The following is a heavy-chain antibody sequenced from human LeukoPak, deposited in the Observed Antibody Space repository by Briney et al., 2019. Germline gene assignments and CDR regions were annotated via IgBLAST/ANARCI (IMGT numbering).Heavy chain of an antibody. V-gene: IGHV3-30*02. CDR3: AKDALPGYDFWSGYSEGYFDY. Sequence: GSLRLSCAASGFTFSSYGMHWVRQAPGKGLEWVAFIRYDGSNKYYADSVKGRFTISRDNSKNTLYLQMNSLRAEDTAVYYCAKDALPGYDFWSGYSEGYFDYWGQGTLVTVSS. CDR2: IRYDGSNK. J-gene: IGHJ4*02. CDR1: GFTFSSYG. D-gene: IGHD3-3*01.